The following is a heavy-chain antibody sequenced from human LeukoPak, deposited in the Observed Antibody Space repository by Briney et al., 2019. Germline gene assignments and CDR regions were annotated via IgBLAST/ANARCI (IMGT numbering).Heavy chain of an antibody. V-gene: IGHV4-4*02. CDR1: GGSISSTNW. D-gene: IGHD3-22*01. J-gene: IGHJ5*02. CDR3: ARRDYYDSRGYWHL. Sequence: KTSETLSLTCAVSGGSISSTNWWSWVRQPPGKGLEGIGEIHHSGSTHYNPSLQSRVIISVDKSKNHFSLKLSSVTAADTAVYYCARRDYYDSRGYWHLWGQGTLVTVSS. CDR2: IHHSGST.